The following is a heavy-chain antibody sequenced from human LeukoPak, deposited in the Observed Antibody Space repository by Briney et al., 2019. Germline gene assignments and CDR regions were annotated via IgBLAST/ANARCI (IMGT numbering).Heavy chain of an antibody. J-gene: IGHJ5*02. CDR1: GGSISSSSYY. CDR2: IYYSGST. V-gene: IGHV4-39*01. D-gene: IGHD6-19*01. CDR3: ATSSGWWGSNWFDP. Sequence: SETLSLTCTVSGGSISSSSYYWGWIRQPPGKGLVWIGSIYYSGSTYYNPSLKSRVTISVDTSKNQFSLKLSSVTAADTAVYYCATSSGWWGSNWFDPWGQGTLVTVSS.